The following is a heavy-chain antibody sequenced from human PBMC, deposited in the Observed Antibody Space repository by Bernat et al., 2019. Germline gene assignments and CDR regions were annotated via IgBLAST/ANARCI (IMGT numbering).Heavy chain of an antibody. CDR2: ISCSSSNI. Sequence: EVQLVESGGGLVQPGGSLRLSCAASGFTFSSYSMHWVRQAPGKGLEWVSFISCSSSNIYYADSVKGRFTISRDNAKNSLYLQMNSLRAEDTAVDYCIKENWLHKEYDIDVWGQGTLVTVSS. V-gene: IGHV3-48*01. D-gene: IGHD5-12*01. CDR1: GFTFSSYS. CDR3: IKENWLHKEYDIDV. J-gene: IGHJ4*02.